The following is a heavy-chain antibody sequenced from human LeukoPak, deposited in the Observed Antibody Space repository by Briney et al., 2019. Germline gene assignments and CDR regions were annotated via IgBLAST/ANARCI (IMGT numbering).Heavy chain of an antibody. CDR1: GFTFSDYW. CDR3: ARHSWWRFDY. J-gene: IGHJ4*02. Sequence: GGSLRLSCAASGFTFSDYWMTWVRQAPGKGLEWVANIIEDGSGKYYVDSVKGRFTISRDNAKNSVSLEMNSLTAEDTAVYYCARHSWWRFDYWGRGTLVTVSS. D-gene: IGHD2-8*02. CDR2: IIEDGSGK. V-gene: IGHV3-7*01.